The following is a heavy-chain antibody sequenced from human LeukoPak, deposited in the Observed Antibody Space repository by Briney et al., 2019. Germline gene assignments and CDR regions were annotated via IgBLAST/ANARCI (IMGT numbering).Heavy chain of an antibody. CDR1: GFTFSSYE. CDR2: ISSSGSTI. Sequence: GGSLRLSCAASGFTFSSYEMNWVRQAPGKGLEWVSYISSSGSTIYYANSVKGRFTIPRDNPKNSLYLQMNSLTAEDTAVYYCAPARYYYDSSGYYWDAFDIWGQGTMVTVSS. V-gene: IGHV3-48*03. J-gene: IGHJ3*02. CDR3: APARYYYDSSGYYWDAFDI. D-gene: IGHD3-22*01.